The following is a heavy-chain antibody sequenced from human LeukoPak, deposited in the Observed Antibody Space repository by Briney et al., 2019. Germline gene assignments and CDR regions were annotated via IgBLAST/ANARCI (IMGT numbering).Heavy chain of an antibody. CDR3: AREGGVGPTPAAFDI. D-gene: IGHD3-16*01. CDR2: IIPIFGTA. CDR1: GGTFSSYA. V-gene: IGHV1-69*13. J-gene: IGHJ3*02. Sequence: SVKVSCKASGGTFSSYAISWVRQAPGQGLEWMGGIIPIFGTANYAQKFQGRVTITADESTRIVYMELSSLRSEDTAVYYCAREGGVGPTPAAFDIWGQGTMVTVSS.